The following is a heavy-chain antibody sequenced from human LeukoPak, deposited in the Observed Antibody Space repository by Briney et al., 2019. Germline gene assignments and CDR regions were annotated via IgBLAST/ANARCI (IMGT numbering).Heavy chain of an antibody. J-gene: IGHJ5*02. D-gene: IGHD6-13*01. CDR1: GYTFTGYR. CDR3: ARVAQLVQENWFDP. Sequence: GASVKVSCKASGYTFTGYRMHWVRQAPGQGLEWMGWINPNIGDTKYTQKFQDRVTLTRDTSISTAYMELSRLRSDDTAVYYCARVAQLVQENWFDPWGQGTLVTVSS. CDR2: INPNIGDT. V-gene: IGHV1-2*02.